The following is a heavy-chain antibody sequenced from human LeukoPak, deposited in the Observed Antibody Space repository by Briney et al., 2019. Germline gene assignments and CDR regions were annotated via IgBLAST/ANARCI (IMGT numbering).Heavy chain of an antibody. CDR1: GGTFSSYA. J-gene: IGHJ3*02. V-gene: IGHV1-69*06. Sequence: ASVKVSCKASGGTFSSYAISWVRQAPGQGLEWMGGIIPIFGTANYAQKFQGRVTITADKSTSTAYMELSSLRSEDTAVYYCARDPQYSSGTDAFDIWGQGTMVTASS. CDR3: ARDPQYSSGTDAFDI. CDR2: IIPIFGTA. D-gene: IGHD6-19*01.